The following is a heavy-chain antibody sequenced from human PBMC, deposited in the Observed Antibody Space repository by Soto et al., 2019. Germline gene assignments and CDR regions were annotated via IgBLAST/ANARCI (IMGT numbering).Heavy chain of an antibody. CDR1: GFSFSTTD. Sequence: EFQVMQSGGGFVQPGGSLRLACAASGFSFSTTDMSWVRQAPGKGLEWVSTIDGGGETTYYADSVRGRFTISRDNSKNTLYLQMDGLRVDNTAFYYCAKNSGWFNTWGQGDRVIVSS. D-gene: IGHD3-10*01. J-gene: IGHJ5*02. V-gene: IGHV3-23*01. CDR3: AKNSGWFNT. CDR2: IDGGGETT.